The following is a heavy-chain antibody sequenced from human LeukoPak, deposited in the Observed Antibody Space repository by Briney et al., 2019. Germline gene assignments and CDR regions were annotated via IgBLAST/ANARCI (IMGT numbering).Heavy chain of an antibody. Sequence: ASVKVSCKASGGTFSSYAISWVRQAPGQGLEWMGIINPSGGSTSYAQKFQGRVTMTRDTSTSTVYMELSSLRSEDTAVYYCARDVGYTSYYFDYWGQGTLVTVS. J-gene: IGHJ4*02. CDR1: GGTFSSYA. V-gene: IGHV1-46*01. D-gene: IGHD5-24*01. CDR3: ARDVGYTSYYFDY. CDR2: INPSGGST.